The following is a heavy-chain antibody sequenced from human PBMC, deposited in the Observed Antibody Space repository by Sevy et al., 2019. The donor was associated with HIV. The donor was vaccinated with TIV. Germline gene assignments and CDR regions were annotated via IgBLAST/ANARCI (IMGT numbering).Heavy chain of an antibody. Sequence: ASVKVSCKATEYTFIDYYIHWVRQAPGQGLEWMGWINPKRGSANYAQSFQGRVTMTRDTSLNTIYMQLTSLRGDDTAVYYCAREEIGYGMDVWGQGTAVTVSS. CDR1: EYTFIDYY. CDR3: AREEIGYGMDV. CDR2: INPKRGSA. V-gene: IGHV1-2*02. J-gene: IGHJ6*02.